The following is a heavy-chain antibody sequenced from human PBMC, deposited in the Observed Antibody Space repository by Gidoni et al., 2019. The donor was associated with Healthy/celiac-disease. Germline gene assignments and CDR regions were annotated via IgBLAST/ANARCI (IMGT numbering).Heavy chain of an antibody. V-gene: IGHV4-34*01. D-gene: IGHD3-22*01. CDR3: ARGRYHDSSGFPY. CDR2: ITHTGST. J-gene: IGHJ4*02. CDR1: GPSFSGDY. Sequence: QVQLQQWGAGLLKPSATLSLTCAMSGPSFSGDYWSWIRQSPGRGLEWIAEITHTGSTNYKPSLRSRVTISVDASKNQFSLQLRSVTAADTAVYYCARGRYHDSSGFPYWGQGTLVTVSS.